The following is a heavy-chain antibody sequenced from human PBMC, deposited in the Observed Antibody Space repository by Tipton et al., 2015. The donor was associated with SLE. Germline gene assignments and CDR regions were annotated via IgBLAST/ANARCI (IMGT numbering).Heavy chain of an antibody. J-gene: IGHJ6*03. Sequence: QLVQSGAEVKKPGASVKVSCKASGYTFTSYYMHWVRQAPGQGFEWMGIINPSGGTTSYAQKLQGRVTMTRDTSTSTVYMELSSLRSEDTAIYYCARLHATPAGTYNYHYMSVWGKGTTVIVSS. CDR2: INPSGGTT. CDR3: ARLHATPAGTYNYHYMSV. CDR1: GYTFTSYY. V-gene: IGHV1-46*04. D-gene: IGHD2-8*01.